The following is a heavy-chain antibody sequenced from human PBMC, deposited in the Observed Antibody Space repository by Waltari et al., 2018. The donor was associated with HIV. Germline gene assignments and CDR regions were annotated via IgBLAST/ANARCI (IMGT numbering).Heavy chain of an antibody. CDR2: IYYSGST. V-gene: IGHV4-39*01. D-gene: IGHD2-8*01. Sequence: GLVKHSETLSFTCTVSGGSISSSSYYWGWIHQPPGKGLEWIGSIYYSGSTYYNPSLKSRVTISVDTSKNQFSLKLSSVTAADTAVYYCASLGRVYYYDYWGQGTLVTVSS. J-gene: IGHJ4*02. CDR1: GGSISSSSYY. CDR3: ASLGRVYYYDY.